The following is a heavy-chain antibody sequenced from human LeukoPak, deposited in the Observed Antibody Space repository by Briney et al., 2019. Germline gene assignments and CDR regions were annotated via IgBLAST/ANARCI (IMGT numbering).Heavy chain of an antibody. CDR3: VSQSYRGSDTYYLVH. Sequence: RGSPNPSCATSGFMFSTYAMSWVRQAPGKGLEWVSIISNTGGTTYYADSVKGRFTVSRDNSKNTLFLQMKNLRAEDTAVYYCVSQSYRGSDTYYLVHWGENPGHRVSS. J-gene: IGHJ4*02. V-gene: IGHV3-23*01. CDR1: GFMFSTYA. D-gene: IGHD1-26*01. CDR2: ISNTGGTT.